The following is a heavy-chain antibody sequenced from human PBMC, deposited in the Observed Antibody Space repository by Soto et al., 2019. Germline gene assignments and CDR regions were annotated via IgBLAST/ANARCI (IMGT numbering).Heavy chain of an antibody. CDR2: IDPSDSYT. Sequence: PGESLKISCKGPGYSFTSYWISWVRQMPGKGLEWMGRIDPSDSYTNYSPSFQGHVTISADKSISTAYLQWSSLKASDTAMYYCARHGITIFGVVYYGMDVWGQGTTVTVSS. CDR1: GYSFTSYW. D-gene: IGHD3-3*01. V-gene: IGHV5-10-1*01. CDR3: ARHGITIFGVVYYGMDV. J-gene: IGHJ6*02.